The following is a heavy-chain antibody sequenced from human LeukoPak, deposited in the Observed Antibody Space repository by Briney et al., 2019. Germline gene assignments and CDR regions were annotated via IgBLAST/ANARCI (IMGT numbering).Heavy chain of an antibody. CDR3: ARAIAVAARGAFDI. CDR1: GYSISSGYY. CDR2: IYHSGST. J-gene: IGHJ3*02. V-gene: IGHV4-38-2*02. Sequence: SETLSLTCTVSGYSISSGYYWGWIRQPPGEGLEWIGSIYHSGSTYYNPSLKSRVTISVDTSKNQFSLKLSSVTAADTAVYYCARAIAVAARGAFDIWGQGTMVTVSS. D-gene: IGHD6-19*01.